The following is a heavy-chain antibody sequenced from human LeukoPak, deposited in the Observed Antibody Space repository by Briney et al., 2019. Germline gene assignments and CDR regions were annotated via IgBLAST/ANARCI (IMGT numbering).Heavy chain of an antibody. CDR1: GFTFSSFG. V-gene: IGHV3-30*03. J-gene: IGHJ4*02. CDR2: ISYDGSNT. Sequence: GGSLRLSCAASGFTFSSFGMHWVRQAPGKGLEWVAFISYDGSNTYYSDSVKGRFTISRDNSKSTLHLQMNSLRAEDTAVYYCAIPGSGYKYGPPDYWGQGTLVTVSS. CDR3: AIPGSGYKYGPPDY. D-gene: IGHD5-18*01.